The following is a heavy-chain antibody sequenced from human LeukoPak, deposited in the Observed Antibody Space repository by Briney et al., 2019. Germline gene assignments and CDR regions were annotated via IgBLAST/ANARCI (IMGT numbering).Heavy chain of an antibody. Sequence: GGSLRLSCAASGFTFSDYWMHWVRQAPGKGLVWVSRVNRDGSSTSYADSVKGRFTISRDNSKNTLYLQMSSLRAEDTAVYFCVRGYSFGPYGMDVWGQGTTVTVSS. J-gene: IGHJ6*02. D-gene: IGHD2-15*01. CDR3: VRGYSFGPYGMDV. V-gene: IGHV3-74*01. CDR2: VNRDGSST. CDR1: GFTFSDYW.